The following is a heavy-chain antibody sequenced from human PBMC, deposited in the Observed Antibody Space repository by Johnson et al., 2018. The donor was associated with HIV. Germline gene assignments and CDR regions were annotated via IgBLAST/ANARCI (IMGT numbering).Heavy chain of an antibody. J-gene: IGHJ3*02. CDR2: ISYDGSEK. Sequence: VQLVESGGGVVQPGRSLRLSCAASGFTFSIYAMHWVRQAPGKGLEWVAVISYDGSEKYFADSVKGRFTISRDSSKNTLYLQMNSLRVEDTAVYYCARAIDQGYSSGWSSDVYDIWGQGTMVTVS. D-gene: IGHD6-19*01. V-gene: IGHV3-30*04. CDR3: ARAIDQGYSSGWSSDVYDI. CDR1: GFTFSIYA.